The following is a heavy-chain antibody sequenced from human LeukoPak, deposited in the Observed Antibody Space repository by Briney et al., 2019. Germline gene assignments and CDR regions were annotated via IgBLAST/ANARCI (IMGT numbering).Heavy chain of an antibody. D-gene: IGHD3/OR15-3a*01. CDR3: ARDLNWLLFDY. V-gene: IGHV3-74*01. CDR1: GFTFSAYW. J-gene: IGHJ4*02. CDR2: VKYDGSTT. Sequence: GGSLRLSCAASGFTFSAYWMNWVRQAPGKGLVWVSRVKYDGSTTAYADSVKGRFTISRDNTRNILYLEMNSLRVEDTAVYYCARDLNWLLFDYWGRGALVTVSS.